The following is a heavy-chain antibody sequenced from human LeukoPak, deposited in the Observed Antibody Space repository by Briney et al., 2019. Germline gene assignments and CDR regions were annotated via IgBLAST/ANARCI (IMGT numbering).Heavy chain of an antibody. CDR3: ARGEGYVDP. Sequence: SETLSLTCTVSGGSISSSSYYWGWIRQPPGKGLEWIGRIYTSGSTNYNPSLKSRVTMSVDTSKNQFSLKLSSVTAADTAVYYCARGEGYVDPWGQGTLVTVSS. CDR1: GGSISSSSYY. V-gene: IGHV4-39*07. D-gene: IGHD5-18*01. CDR2: IYTSGST. J-gene: IGHJ5*02.